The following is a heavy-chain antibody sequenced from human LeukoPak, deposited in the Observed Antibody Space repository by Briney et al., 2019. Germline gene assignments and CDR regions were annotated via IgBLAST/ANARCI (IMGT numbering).Heavy chain of an antibody. V-gene: IGHV3-23*01. J-gene: IGHJ4*02. D-gene: IGHD1-1*01. CDR3: ARLSGTSGTSSRVLHY. CDR1: GFTFTTYA. Sequence: GGSLRLTCAASGFTFTTYAMIWVRQASGKGLEWVSAISGSGEDTYYADSVRGRFTISRDNSENTLSLQMNRLRAEDTAVYHCARLSGTSGTSSRVLHYWGQGTLVTVSS. CDR2: ISGSGEDT.